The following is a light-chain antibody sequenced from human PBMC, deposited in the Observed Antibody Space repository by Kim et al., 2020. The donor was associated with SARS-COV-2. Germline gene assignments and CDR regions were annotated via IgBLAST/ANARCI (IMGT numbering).Light chain of an antibody. CDR2: NDN. CDR1: SSNVGRHF. V-gene: IGLV1-44*01. CDR3: ATWDVSLNGWV. J-gene: IGLJ3*02. Sequence: GQRGTSSCCGRSSNVGRHFVNWYQQLPGTAPKVFIYNDNQRPSGVPDRFSGSRSGTSASLAISGLQSEDEADYYCATWDVSLNGWVFGGGTQLTVL.